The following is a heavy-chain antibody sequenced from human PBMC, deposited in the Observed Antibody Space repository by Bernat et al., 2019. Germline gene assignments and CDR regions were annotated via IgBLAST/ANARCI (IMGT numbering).Heavy chain of an antibody. CDR2: INPRGST. J-gene: IGHJ4*02. D-gene: IGHD2-2*02. CDR3: ARGGGHCSGTSCYNDY. V-gene: IGHV4-34*02. Sequence: QGHLQQWGTGLLKPSETLSLTCGVYSGSFNDYYWTWIRQPPGKGLEWIGDINPRGSTNYNPSLSGRAIISTDTSKNQFSLIMTSVTPADTALYYCARGGGHCSGTSCYNDYWGQGTLVTVSS. CDR1: SGSFNDYY.